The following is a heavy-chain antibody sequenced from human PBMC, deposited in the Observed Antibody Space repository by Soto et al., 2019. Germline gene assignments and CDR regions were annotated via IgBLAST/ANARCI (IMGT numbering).Heavy chain of an antibody. CDR3: ARLFDSLSLGLEEDYYFYGMDV. Sequence: PGESLKISCKGSGYSFSTYWISWVRQMPGKGLEWMGRIDPSDSYTDYSPSFQGHVTISADKSITTAYLQWSSLKASDTAIYYCARLFDSLSLGLEEDYYFYGMDVWGQGTTVTVSS. D-gene: IGHD3-16*01. CDR1: GYSFSTYW. J-gene: IGHJ6*02. V-gene: IGHV5-10-1*01. CDR2: IDPSDSYT.